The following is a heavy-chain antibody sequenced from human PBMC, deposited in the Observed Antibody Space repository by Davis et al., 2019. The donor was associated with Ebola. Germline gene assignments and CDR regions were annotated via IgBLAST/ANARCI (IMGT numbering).Heavy chain of an antibody. V-gene: IGHV3-30*03. CDR1: GFTFYNYG. Sequence: PGGSLRLSCAASGFTFYNYGMHWVRQAPGKGLEWVAVISSHGLVTYYADSVKGRFTISRDNSKNTLYLQISSLRAEDTAVYYCVSGIVGAFDYWGQGTLVTVSS. J-gene: IGHJ4*02. D-gene: IGHD1-26*01. CDR2: ISSHGLVT. CDR3: VSGIVGAFDY.